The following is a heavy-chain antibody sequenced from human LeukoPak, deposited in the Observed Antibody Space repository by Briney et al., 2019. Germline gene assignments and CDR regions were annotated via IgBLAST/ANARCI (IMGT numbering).Heavy chain of an antibody. J-gene: IGHJ4*02. CDR2: IIPIFGTA. CDR1: GGTFSSYA. CDR3: ARHLGVEQYFDY. V-gene: IGHV1-69*05. Sequence: ASVKVSCKASGGTFSSYAISWVRQAPGQGLEWMGRIIPIFGTANYAQKFQGRVTITTDESTSTAYMELSSLRSEDTAVYYCARHLGVEQYFDYWGQGTLVTVSS. D-gene: IGHD3-3*01.